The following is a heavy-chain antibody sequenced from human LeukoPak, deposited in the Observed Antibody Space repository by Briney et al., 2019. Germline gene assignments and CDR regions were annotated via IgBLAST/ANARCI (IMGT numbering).Heavy chain of an antibody. CDR3: ARERADWYIDY. Sequence: GGSLRLSCAASGFTFSSYWMSWVRQAPGKGLEWVANIKQDGSEKYYVDSVKGRFTISRDNAKNSLYLQMNSLRAEDTAVYCCARERADWYIDYWGQGTLVTVSS. CDR1: GFTFSSYW. D-gene: IGHD3-9*01. J-gene: IGHJ4*02. V-gene: IGHV3-7*01. CDR2: IKQDGSEK.